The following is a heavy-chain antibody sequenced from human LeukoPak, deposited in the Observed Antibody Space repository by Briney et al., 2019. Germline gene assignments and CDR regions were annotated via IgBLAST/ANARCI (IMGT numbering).Heavy chain of an antibody. CDR2: ISYDGSDK. D-gene: IGHD1-1*01. CDR1: GFTFSSYG. V-gene: IGHV3-30*03. J-gene: IGHJ6*03. Sequence: PGGSLRLSCAASGFTFSSYGMHWVRQAPGKGLEWVAIISYDGSDKYYADSVKGRFTISRDNSKNTLYLQMNSLRAEDTAVYYCARDCISQHNLHMDVWGKGTTVTVSS. CDR3: ARDCISQHNLHMDV.